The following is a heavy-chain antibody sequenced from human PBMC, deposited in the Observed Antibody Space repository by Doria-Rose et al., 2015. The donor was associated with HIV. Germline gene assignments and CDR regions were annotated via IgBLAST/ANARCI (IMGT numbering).Heavy chain of an antibody. V-gene: IGHV3-7*01. CDR2: IKQDGSEK. CDR1: GFTFSSYW. D-gene: IGHD3-3*01. Sequence: LVQSGGGLVQPVGSLRLSCAASGFTFSSYWMSWVRQAPGKGLEWVANIKQDGSEKYYVDSVKGRFTISRDNARNSLYLQMNSLRAEDTAVYYCARDAGDYNFWSGYYSRYWYFDLWGRGTLVTASS. J-gene: IGHJ2*01. CDR3: ARDAGDYNFWSGYYSRYWYFDL.